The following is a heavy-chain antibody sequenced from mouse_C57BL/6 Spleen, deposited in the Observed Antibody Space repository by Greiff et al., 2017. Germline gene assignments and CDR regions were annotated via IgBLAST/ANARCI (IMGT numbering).Heavy chain of an antibody. J-gene: IGHJ1*03. V-gene: IGHV1-18*01. CDR1: GYTFTDYN. CDR3: ARKAYGNDEVWYFDV. D-gene: IGHD2-2*01. Sequence: EVQLQQSGPELVKPGASVKIPCKASGYTFTDYNMDWVKQSHGKSLEWIGDINPNNGGTIYNQKFKGKATLTVDKSSSTAYMELRSLTSEDTAVYYCARKAYGNDEVWYFDVWGTGTTVTVSS. CDR2: INPNNGGT.